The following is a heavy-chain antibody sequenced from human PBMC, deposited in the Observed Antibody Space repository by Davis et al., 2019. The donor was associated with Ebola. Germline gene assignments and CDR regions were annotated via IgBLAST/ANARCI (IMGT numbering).Heavy chain of an antibody. CDR1: GFTFSSYA. J-gene: IGHJ4*02. V-gene: IGHV3-64*01. Sequence: PGGSLRLSCAASGFTFSSYAMHWVRQAPGKGLEYVSAISSNGGSTYYANSVKGRFTISRDNSKNTLYLQMGSLRAEDMAVYYCARSGYSYGYDYWGQGTLVTVSS. CDR2: ISSNGGST. D-gene: IGHD5-18*01. CDR3: ARSGYSYGYDY.